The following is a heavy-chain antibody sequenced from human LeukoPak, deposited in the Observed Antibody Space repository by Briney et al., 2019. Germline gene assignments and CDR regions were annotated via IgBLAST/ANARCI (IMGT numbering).Heavy chain of an antibody. CDR1: GGSITSYY. CDR2: IYYSGIT. J-gene: IGHJ4*02. Sequence: KPSETLSLTCTVSGGSITSYYWSWIRQPPGKGLEWIGYIYYSGITNYNPSLKSRVTMSVDTSKNQFSLKLSSVTAADTAVYYCARDLGGTFDYWGQGTLVTVSS. V-gene: IGHV4-59*01. D-gene: IGHD2-15*01. CDR3: ARDLGGTFDY.